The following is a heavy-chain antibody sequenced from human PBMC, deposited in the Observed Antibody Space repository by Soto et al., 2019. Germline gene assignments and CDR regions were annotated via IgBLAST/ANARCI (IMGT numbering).Heavy chain of an antibody. V-gene: IGHV4-59*08. J-gene: IGHJ3*02. CDR2: IYYSGST. D-gene: IGHD3-10*01. CDR1: GGSVSSYF. Sequence: PSETLSLTCSVSGGSVSSYFWSWVRQPPGKGLEWIAYIYYSGSTNYNPFLKSRVTISVDASKNQFSLRLRSVTAADTAFFYCARLGGITMVGGVLTAFDIWGQGTMVTVSS. CDR3: ARLGGITMVGGVLTAFDI.